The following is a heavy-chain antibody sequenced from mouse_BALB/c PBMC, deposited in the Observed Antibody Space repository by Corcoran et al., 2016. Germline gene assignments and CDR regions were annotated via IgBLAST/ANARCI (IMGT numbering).Heavy chain of an antibody. CDR2: ILPGSGST. V-gene: IGHV1-9*01. J-gene: IGHJ3*01. CDR1: GYTFSSYW. Sequence: QVQLQQSGAELMKPGASVKISCKATGYTFSSYWIEWVKQRPGHGLEWIGEILPGSGSTNYNEKFKGKATLTADTSANTAYMQLSSLTSEDSAVYYCARYDYGSSPWLAYWGQGTQVTVSA. CDR3: ARYDYGSSPWLAY. D-gene: IGHD1-1*01.